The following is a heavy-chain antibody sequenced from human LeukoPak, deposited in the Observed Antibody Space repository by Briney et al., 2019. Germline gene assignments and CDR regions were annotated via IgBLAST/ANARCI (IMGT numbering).Heavy chain of an antibody. CDR2: ISGSGGST. J-gene: IGHJ4*02. CDR3: ARGGASGDY. V-gene: IGHV3-23*01. Sequence: GGSLKLSCAASGFTFSSYGMSWVRQAPGKGLEWVSAISGSGGSTYYADSVKGRFTISRDNAKNSLYLQMNSLRAEDTAVYYCARGGASGDYWGQGTLVTVSS. D-gene: IGHD1-26*01. CDR1: GFTFSSYG.